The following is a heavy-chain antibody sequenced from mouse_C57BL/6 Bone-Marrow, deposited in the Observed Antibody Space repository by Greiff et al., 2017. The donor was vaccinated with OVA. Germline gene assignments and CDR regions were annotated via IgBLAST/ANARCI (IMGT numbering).Heavy chain of an antibody. Sequence: EVQLQESGGGLVKPGGSLKLSCAASGFTFSSYAMSWVRQTPEKRLEWVATISDGGSYTYYPDNVKGRFTISRDNAKNNLYLQMSHLKSEDTAMYYCARDAFNWDEGKFAYWGQGTLVTVSA. CDR1: GFTFSSYA. V-gene: IGHV5-4*01. J-gene: IGHJ3*01. CDR3: ARDAFNWDEGKFAY. D-gene: IGHD4-1*01. CDR2: ISDGGSYT.